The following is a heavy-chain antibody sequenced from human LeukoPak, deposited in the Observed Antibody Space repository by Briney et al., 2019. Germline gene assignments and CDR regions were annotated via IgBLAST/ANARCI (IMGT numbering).Heavy chain of an antibody. Sequence: GGSLRLSCAASGFTFSSYAMSWVRQAPGKGLEGVSAIRGSGGSTYYADSGKGRVTISRDNSKNTLYLQMNSLRAEDTAVYYCAKTISGSYDYWGQGTLVTVSS. CDR2: IRGSGGST. V-gene: IGHV3-23*01. CDR1: GFTFSSYA. J-gene: IGHJ4*02. D-gene: IGHD1-26*01. CDR3: AKTISGSYDY.